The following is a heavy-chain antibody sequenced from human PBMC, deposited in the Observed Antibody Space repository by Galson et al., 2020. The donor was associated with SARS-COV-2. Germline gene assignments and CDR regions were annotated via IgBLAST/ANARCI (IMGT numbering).Heavy chain of an antibody. CDR1: GVTFDDYG. CDR2: INKNGGST. Sequence: GGSLRLSCAASGVTFDDYGMSWVRQVPGKGLEWVCGINKNGGSTNYADSVRGRFTISRDNAKNSLYLQMNSLRAEDTALYFCARGYLAGPFDSWAQGTMVTVSS. V-gene: IGHV3-20*04. D-gene: IGHD2-2*01. CDR3: ARGYLAGPFDS. J-gene: IGHJ3*02.